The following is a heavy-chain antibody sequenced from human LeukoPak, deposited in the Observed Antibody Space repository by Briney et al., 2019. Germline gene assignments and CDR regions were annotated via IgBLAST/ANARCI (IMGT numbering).Heavy chain of an antibody. CDR2: IIPIFGTA. V-gene: IGHV1-69*13. CDR1: GGTFSSYA. CDR3: ARAPALYCSSTSCYVDGMDV. J-gene: IGHJ6*02. D-gene: IGHD2-2*01. Sequence: GASVKVSCKASGGTFSSYAIIWVRQAPGQGREWMGGIIPIFGTANYAQKFQGRVTITADESTSTAYMELSSLRSEDTAVYYCARAPALYCSSTSCYVDGMDVWGQGTTVTVSS.